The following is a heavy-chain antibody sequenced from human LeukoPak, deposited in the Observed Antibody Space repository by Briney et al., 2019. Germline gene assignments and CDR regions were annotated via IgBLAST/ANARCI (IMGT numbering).Heavy chain of an antibody. Sequence: SETLSLTCTVSGGSISSSSYYWGWVRQPPGKGLEWIGEIYHSGSTNYNPSLKSRVTISVDKSKNQFSLKLSSVTAADTAVYYCARSIHDYDILTGFNWFDPWGQGTLVTVSS. J-gene: IGHJ5*02. CDR1: GGSISSSSYY. V-gene: IGHV4-39*07. CDR2: IYHSGST. CDR3: ARSIHDYDILTGFNWFDP. D-gene: IGHD3-9*01.